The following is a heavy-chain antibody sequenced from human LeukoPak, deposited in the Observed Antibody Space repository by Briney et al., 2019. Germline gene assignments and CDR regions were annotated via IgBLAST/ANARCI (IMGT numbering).Heavy chain of an antibody. CDR3: ASARPNSSGWYYFDY. D-gene: IGHD6-19*01. CDR1: GYTFTGYY. Sequence: ASVKVSCKASGYTFTGYYMHWVRQAPGQGLEWMGWINPNSGGTNYAQKFQGRVTMTRDTSISTAYMELSRLRSDDTAVYYCASARPNSSGWYYFDYWGQGTLVTVSS. CDR2: INPNSGGT. J-gene: IGHJ4*02. V-gene: IGHV1-2*02.